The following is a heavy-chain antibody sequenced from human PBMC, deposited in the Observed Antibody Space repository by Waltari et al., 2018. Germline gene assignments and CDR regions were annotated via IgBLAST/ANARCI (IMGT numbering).Heavy chain of an antibody. V-gene: IGHV1-69*08. J-gene: IGHJ4*02. CDR1: GGTFSSYA. Sequence: QVQLVQSGAEVKKPGSSVKVSCKASGGTFSSYAISWVRQAPGHGLEWMGRIIPIFGTANYAQKFQGRVTITADKSTSTAYMELSSLRSEDTAVYYCARVAENYYDSSGYYRFDYWGQGTLVTVSS. CDR2: IIPIFGTA. D-gene: IGHD3-22*01. CDR3: ARVAENYYDSSGYYRFDY.